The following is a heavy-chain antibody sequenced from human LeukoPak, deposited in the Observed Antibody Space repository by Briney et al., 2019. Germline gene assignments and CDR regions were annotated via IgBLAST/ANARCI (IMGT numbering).Heavy chain of an antibody. CDR1: DTSINTYY. D-gene: IGHD7-27*01. J-gene: IGHJ4*02. CDR2: IYTTGTT. Sequence: SETLSLTCTVSDTSINTYYWSWIRQPAGKGLEWIGHIYTTGTTNYNPSLKSRVTMSVDTSKNQFSLKLSSVTAADTAVYYCASNTGTVFDYWGQGALVTVSS. V-gene: IGHV4-4*07. CDR3: ASNTGTVFDY.